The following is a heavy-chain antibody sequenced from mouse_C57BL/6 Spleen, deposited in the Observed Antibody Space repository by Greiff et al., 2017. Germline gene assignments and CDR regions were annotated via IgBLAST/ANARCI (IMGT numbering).Heavy chain of an antibody. CDR3: ARDTGSSYWYFDV. D-gene: IGHD1-1*01. Sequence: EVQVVESGGGLVKPGGSLKLSCAASGFTFSSYAMSWVRQTPEKRLEWVATISDGGSYTYYPDNVKGRFTISRDNAKNNLYLQMSHLKSEDTAMYYCARDTGSSYWYFDVWGTGTTVTVSS. V-gene: IGHV5-4*01. CDR1: GFTFSSYA. J-gene: IGHJ1*03. CDR2: ISDGGSYT.